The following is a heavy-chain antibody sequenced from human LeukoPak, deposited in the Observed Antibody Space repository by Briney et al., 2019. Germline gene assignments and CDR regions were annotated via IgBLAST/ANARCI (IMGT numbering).Heavy chain of an antibody. J-gene: IGHJ4*02. CDR3: ARGTNADY. CDR2: ISGSGSAI. V-gene: IGHV3-48*03. CDR1: GFTFSSYE. Sequence: GSLRLSCAASGFTFSSYEMNWVRQAPGKGLEWVSYISGSGSAISYADSVKGRFTISRDNAKNSLYLQMNSLRAEDTAVYYCARGTNADYWGQGTLVTVSS. D-gene: IGHD2-8*01.